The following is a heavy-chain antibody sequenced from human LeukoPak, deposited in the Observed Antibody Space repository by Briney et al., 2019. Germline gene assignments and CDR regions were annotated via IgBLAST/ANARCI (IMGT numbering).Heavy chain of an antibody. V-gene: IGHV1-2*02. CDR1: GYTFTSYG. Sequence: ASVKVSCKASGYTFTSYGISWVRQAPGQGLEWMGWINPNSGDTNYAQRFQGRVTMTRDTSISTAYMELNSLRSDDTAIYYCARGGDGDRRDFDYWGQGTLVTVSS. CDR2: INPNSGDT. D-gene: IGHD5-24*01. J-gene: IGHJ4*02. CDR3: ARGGDGDRRDFDY.